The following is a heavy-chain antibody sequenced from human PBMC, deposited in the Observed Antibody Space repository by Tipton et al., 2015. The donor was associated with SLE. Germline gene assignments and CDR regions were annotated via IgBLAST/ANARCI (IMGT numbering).Heavy chain of an antibody. D-gene: IGHD7-27*01. J-gene: IGHJ6*03. Sequence: TLSLTCTVSGGSLSSYYWSWIRQPPGKGLEWIGYIYYSGSTNYNPSLKSRVTISVDTSKNPFSLKLSSVTAADTAVYYCARSPPRPLGYYYYYYYMDVWGKGTTVTVSS. CDR3: ARSPPRPLGYYYYYYYMDV. CDR1: GGSLSSYY. CDR2: IYYSGST. V-gene: IGHV4-59*01.